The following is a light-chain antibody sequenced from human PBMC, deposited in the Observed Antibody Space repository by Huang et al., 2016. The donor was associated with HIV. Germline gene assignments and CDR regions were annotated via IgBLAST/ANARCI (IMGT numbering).Light chain of an antibody. CDR2: GAS. CDR1: ESVSSS. CDR3: QQYNNWPPLLT. J-gene: IGKJ4*01. Sequence: EIVMTQSQATLSVSPGERVILSCRASESVSSSLSWYQQKPGQAPRLLIYGASTRASGVPPRCSGSGSGTEFTLTISSLQSADFAVYYCQQYNNWPPLLTFGGGTKVEIK. V-gene: IGKV3-15*01.